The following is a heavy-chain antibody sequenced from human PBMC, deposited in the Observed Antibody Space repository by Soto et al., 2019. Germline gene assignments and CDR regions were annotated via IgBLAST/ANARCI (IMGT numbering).Heavy chain of an antibody. Sequence: SGPTLVNPXQTLTLTCTFSGFSLSTSGMCVSWIRQPPGKALEWLALIDWDDDKYYSTSLKTRLTISKDTSKNQVVLTMTNMDPVDTATYYCARIQSIAAPDYYYYGMDVWGQGTTVTVSS. V-gene: IGHV2-70*01. CDR3: ARIQSIAAPDYYYYGMDV. CDR1: GFSLSTSGMC. D-gene: IGHD6-6*01. J-gene: IGHJ6*02. CDR2: IDWDDDK.